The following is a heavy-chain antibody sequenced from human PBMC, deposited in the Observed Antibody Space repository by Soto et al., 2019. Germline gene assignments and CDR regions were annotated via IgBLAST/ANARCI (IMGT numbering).Heavy chain of an antibody. V-gene: IGHV1-69*11. CDR2: IVPSLDTT. CDR3: ARWPQPRYTADPYAVDV. Sequence: QVHLVQSGTEVKKPGSSVKVSCKASGGTFSSSGFSWVRQAPGQGLEWMGMIVPSLDTTNYAQKFQARVTITADEVTSTSYMELRPLRSEDTAVYYCARWPQPRYTADPYAVDVWGQGTRVIVSS. J-gene: IGHJ6*02. D-gene: IGHD3-16*02. CDR1: GGTFSSSG.